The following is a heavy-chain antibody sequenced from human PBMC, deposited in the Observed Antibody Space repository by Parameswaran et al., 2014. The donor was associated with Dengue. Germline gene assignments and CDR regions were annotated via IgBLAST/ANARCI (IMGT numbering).Heavy chain of an antibody. J-gene: IGHJ4*02. CDR2: TTNSGYTT. V-gene: IGHV3-23*01. D-gene: IGHD6-19*01. CDR3: AKAAVGGTRQGIDY. Sequence: WIRQPPGKGLEWVSGTTNSGYTTYYADSVKGRFTISRDNSKNTLFLQMNSLRAEDTAVYYCAKAAVGGTRQGIDYWGQGTLVTVSS.